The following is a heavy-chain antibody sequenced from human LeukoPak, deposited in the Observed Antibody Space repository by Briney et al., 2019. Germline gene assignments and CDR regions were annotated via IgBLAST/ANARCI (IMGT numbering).Heavy chain of an antibody. CDR2: IRYDGSNK. Sequence: GGSLRLSCAASGFIFSSYGMHWVRQAPGKGLEWVAFIRYDGSNKYYADSVKGRFTISRDNSKSTLNLQMNSLRAENTAVYYCAKDPTHYRVWDSYESIGLSYWGQGTLVTVSS. J-gene: IGHJ4*02. CDR1: GFIFSSYG. V-gene: IGHV3-30*02. CDR3: AKDPTHYRVWDSYESIGLSY. D-gene: IGHD3-22*01.